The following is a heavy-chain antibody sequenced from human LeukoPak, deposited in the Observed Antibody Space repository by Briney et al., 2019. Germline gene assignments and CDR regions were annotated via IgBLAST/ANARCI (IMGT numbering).Heavy chain of an antibody. CDR2: IYYSGST. CDR3: ATMTTVTTGDLGYNWFDP. V-gene: IGHV4-59*12. CDR1: GGSISSYY. D-gene: IGHD4-17*01. Sequence: SETLSLTCTVSGGSISSYYWSWIRQPPGKGLEWIGYIYYSGSTNYNPSLKSRVTISVDTSKNQFSLKLSSVTAADTAVYYCATMTTVTTGDLGYNWFDPWGQGTLVTVSS. J-gene: IGHJ5*02.